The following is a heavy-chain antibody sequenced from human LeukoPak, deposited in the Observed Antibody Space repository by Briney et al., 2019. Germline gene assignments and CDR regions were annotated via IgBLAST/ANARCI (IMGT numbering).Heavy chain of an antibody. CDR2: INGDGSST. CDR3: ARDSIAAAGPYGMDV. CDR1: GFTFSSYW. D-gene: IGHD6-13*01. V-gene: IGHV3-74*01. J-gene: IGHJ6*02. Sequence: GGSLRLSCAASGFTFSSYWMHWVRQAPGKGLVWVSRINGDGSSTSYADSVKGRFTISRDNAKNTLYLQMNSLRAEDTAVYYCARDSIAAAGPYGMDVWGQGTTVTVSS.